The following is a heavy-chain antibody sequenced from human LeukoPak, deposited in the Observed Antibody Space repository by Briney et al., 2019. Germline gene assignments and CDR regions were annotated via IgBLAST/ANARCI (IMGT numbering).Heavy chain of an antibody. J-gene: IGHJ5*02. Sequence: ASVKVSCKASGYTFTSYGISWVRQAPGQGLEWMGWISAYNGNTNYAQKLQGRVTMTTDTSTSTAYMELRSLRSDDTAVYYCARDRVPYGSGGYNWFDPWGQGTLVTVSS. CDR1: GYTFTSYG. V-gene: IGHV1-18*01. CDR3: ARDRVPYGSGGYNWFDP. CDR2: ISAYNGNT. D-gene: IGHD3-10*01.